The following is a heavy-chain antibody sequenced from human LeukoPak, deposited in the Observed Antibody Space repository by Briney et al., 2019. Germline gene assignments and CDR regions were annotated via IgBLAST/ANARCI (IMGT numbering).Heavy chain of an antibody. CDR2: ISSSADNT. Sequence: GGSLRLSCAASGFTFSTYAMSWVRQAPGKGLEWVSSISSSADNTYYAGSVKGRFTISRDNSKNTLFLQMNSLRAEDTAVYYCAKTLYIPDDFWGQGTLVTVSS. J-gene: IGHJ4*02. V-gene: IGHV3-23*01. CDR1: GFTFSTYA. D-gene: IGHD2-21*01. CDR3: AKTLYIPDDF.